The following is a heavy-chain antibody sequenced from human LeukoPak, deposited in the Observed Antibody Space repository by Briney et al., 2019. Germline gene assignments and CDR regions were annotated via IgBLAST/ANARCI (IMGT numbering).Heavy chain of an antibody. V-gene: IGHV4-61*02. CDR2: SYTRGST. CDR3: AREYYYGSGVWFDP. Sequence: SETLSLTCTVSGGSISSDSYYWSWIRQPAGKGLEWIGRSYTRGSTNNNLSLKSRVTISVDTSKNQFSLKLSSVTAADTAVYYCAREYYYGSGVWFDPWGQGTLVTVSS. CDR1: GGSISSDSYY. D-gene: IGHD3-10*01. J-gene: IGHJ5*02.